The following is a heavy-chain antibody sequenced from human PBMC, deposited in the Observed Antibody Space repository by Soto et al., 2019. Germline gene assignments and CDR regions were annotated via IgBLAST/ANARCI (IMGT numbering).Heavy chain of an antibody. CDR1: GGSISSSSYY. CDR3: ASRITGSNFDY. CDR2: IYYSGST. J-gene: IGHJ4*02. Sequence: SETLSLTCTVSGGSISSSSYYWGWIRQPPGKGLEWIGSIYYSGSTYYNPSLKSRVTISVDTSKNQFSLKLSSVTAADTAVYYCASRITGSNFDYWGQGTLVTVSS. D-gene: IGHD1-20*01. V-gene: IGHV4-39*01.